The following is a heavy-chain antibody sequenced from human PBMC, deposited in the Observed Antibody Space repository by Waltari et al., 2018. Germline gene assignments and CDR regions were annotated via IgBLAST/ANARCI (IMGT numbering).Heavy chain of an antibody. CDR1: GFSIGSSA. CDR2: IYSCGST. Sequence: EVQFLESGGDLVQPGGSLRLSCAASGFSIGSSAMSWVRQAPGKGLEWVSVIYSCGSTYYADSVKGRFASARDNSKNTLYLQMNSLRAEDTVVYYCARPYSGTANGMDVWGQGTTVTVSS. CDR3: ARPYSGTANGMDV. D-gene: IGHD1-26*01. J-gene: IGHJ6*02. V-gene: IGHV3-53*01.